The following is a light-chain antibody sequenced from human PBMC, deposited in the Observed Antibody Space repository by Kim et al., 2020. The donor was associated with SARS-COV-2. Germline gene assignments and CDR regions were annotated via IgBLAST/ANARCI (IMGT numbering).Light chain of an antibody. CDR3: QQSASSPPYT. Sequence: DIQMTQSPSSLSASVGDRVTITCRASESISSYLNWYQQKPGKAPKLLIYDAGSLQSGVPSRFSGSGSGKDFTLTISSLQPEDFATYYCQQSASSPPYTFGQGTKREI. CDR2: DAG. CDR1: ESISSY. J-gene: IGKJ2*01. V-gene: IGKV1-39*01.